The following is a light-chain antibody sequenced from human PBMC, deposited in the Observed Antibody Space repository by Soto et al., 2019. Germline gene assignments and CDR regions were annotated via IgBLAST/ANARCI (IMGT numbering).Light chain of an antibody. J-gene: IGKJ1*01. CDR3: QQYMSSVT. Sequence: EIVLTQSPGSLSLSPGERATLSCRASQSVDSTFFAWYQKKPGQAPRLLIYGASKRGTGVPDRFSGSGSGTDFTLTISRLEPEDFAVYYCQQYMSSVTFGQGTKVEI. CDR1: QSVDSTF. CDR2: GAS. V-gene: IGKV3-20*01.